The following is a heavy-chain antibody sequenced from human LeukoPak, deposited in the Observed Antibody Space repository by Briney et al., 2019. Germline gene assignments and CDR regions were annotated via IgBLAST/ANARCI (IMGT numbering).Heavy chain of an antibody. CDR1: GFTFGDYA. V-gene: IGHV3-49*04. CDR2: IRSKAYGGTT. D-gene: IGHD3-10*01. Sequence: PGGSLRLSCTASGFTFGDYAMSWVRQAPGKGLEWVGFIRSKAYGGTTEYAASVKGRFTISRDDSKSIAYLQMNSLKTEDTAVYYCTREGTRGPYYFDYWGQGTLVTVSS. CDR3: TREGTRGPYYFDY. J-gene: IGHJ4*02.